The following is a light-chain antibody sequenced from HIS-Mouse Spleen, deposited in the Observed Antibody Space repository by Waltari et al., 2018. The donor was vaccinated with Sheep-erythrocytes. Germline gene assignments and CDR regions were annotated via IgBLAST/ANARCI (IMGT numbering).Light chain of an antibody. CDR3: CSYAGSSTPWV. J-gene: IGLJ3*02. V-gene: IGLV1-44*01. CDR2: RNN. Sequence: QLVLTHPPPRPGTPGRRSPSLLSGASPHTGGNNLSCYQQLPGTAPKLLIYRNNQRPSGVPDRFSGSKSGNTASLTISGLQAEDEADYYCCSYAGSSTPWVFGGGTKLTVL. CDR1: SPHTGGNN.